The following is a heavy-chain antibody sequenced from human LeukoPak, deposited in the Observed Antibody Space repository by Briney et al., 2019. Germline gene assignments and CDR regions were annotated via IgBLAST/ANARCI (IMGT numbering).Heavy chain of an antibody. CDR2: IIPILGIA. CDR3: ARDHITIFGVVIGGPNWFDP. CDR1: GGTFSSYA. V-gene: IGHV1-69*10. D-gene: IGHD3-3*01. J-gene: IGHJ5*02. Sequence: SVTVSCKASGGTFSSYAISWVRQAPGQGLEWMGRIIPILGIANYAQKFQGRVTITADKSTSTAYMELSSLRSEDTAVYYCARDHITIFGVVIGGPNWFDPWGQGTLATVSS.